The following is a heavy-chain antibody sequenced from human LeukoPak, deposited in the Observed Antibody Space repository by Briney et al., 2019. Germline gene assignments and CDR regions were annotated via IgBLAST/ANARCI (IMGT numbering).Heavy chain of an antibody. V-gene: IGHV3-53*01. CDR3: ARFSSGWYYFDY. J-gene: IGHJ4*02. CDR2: IYSGGST. CDR1: GFTASSNY. D-gene: IGHD6-19*01. Sequence: PGGSLRLSCAASGFTASSNYMSWVRQAPGKGLEWVSVIYSGGSTYYADSVKGRFTISRDNAKNSLYLQMNSLRAEDTAVYYCARFSSGWYYFDYWGQGTLVTVSS.